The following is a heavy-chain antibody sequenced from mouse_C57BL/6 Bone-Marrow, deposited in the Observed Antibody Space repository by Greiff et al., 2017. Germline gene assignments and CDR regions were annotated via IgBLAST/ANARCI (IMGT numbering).Heavy chain of an antibody. CDR1: GYTFTEYT. J-gene: IGHJ4*01. Sequence: QVQLKQFGAELVKPGASVKLFCKASGYTFTEYTIHWVKQRSGQGLEWIGWFYSGSGSIKYNEKFKDKATLTADKSSSTVYMALSSLTSEEAAVYFYERHQGAYCSNYVAMDYWGQGTSVTVSS. D-gene: IGHD2-5*01. V-gene: IGHV1-62-2*01. CDR2: FYSGSGSI. CDR3: ERHQGAYCSNYVAMDY.